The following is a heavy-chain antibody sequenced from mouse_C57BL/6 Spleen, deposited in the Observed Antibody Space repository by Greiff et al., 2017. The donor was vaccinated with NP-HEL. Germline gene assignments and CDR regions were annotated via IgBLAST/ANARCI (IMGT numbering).Heavy chain of an antibody. CDR3: ARSDYDYAWFAY. D-gene: IGHD2-4*01. CDR1: GYAFSSYW. J-gene: IGHJ3*01. Sequence: VQLQQSGAELVKPGASVKISCKASGYAFSSYWMNWVKQRPGQGLEWIGQIYPGDGDTNYNGKFKGKATLTADKSSSTAYMQLSSLTSEDSAVDFCARSDYDYAWFAYWGQGTLVTVSA. V-gene: IGHV1-80*01. CDR2: IYPGDGDT.